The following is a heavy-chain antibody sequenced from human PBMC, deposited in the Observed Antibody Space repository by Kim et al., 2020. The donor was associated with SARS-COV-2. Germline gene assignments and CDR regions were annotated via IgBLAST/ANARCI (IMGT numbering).Heavy chain of an antibody. Sequence: SETLSLTCTVSGFSISSKDYYWSWIRQHPGKGPEWIGFISYSGNTNYNPSLKSRVSISLDTSENHFSLKLSSVTAADTAVYFCARSPAYHGFDPWGQGVLVSVSS. V-gene: IGHV4-31*03. CDR3: ARSPAYHGFDP. D-gene: IGHD2-21*01. J-gene: IGHJ5*02. CDR2: ISYSGNT. CDR1: GFSISSKDYY.